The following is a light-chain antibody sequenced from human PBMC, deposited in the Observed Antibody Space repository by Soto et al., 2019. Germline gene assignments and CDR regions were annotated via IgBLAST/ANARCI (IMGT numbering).Light chain of an antibody. J-gene: IGLJ3*02. CDR1: NIGSKS. Sequence: SYELIQPPSVSVAPGKTARITCGGKNIGSKSVHWYQQKPGQAPVLVIYYDTDRPSGIPERFSGSNSGNTATLTISRVEAGDEADYYCPVWDSSSDHPVFGGGTKLTVL. V-gene: IGLV3-21*04. CDR3: PVWDSSSDHPV. CDR2: YDT.